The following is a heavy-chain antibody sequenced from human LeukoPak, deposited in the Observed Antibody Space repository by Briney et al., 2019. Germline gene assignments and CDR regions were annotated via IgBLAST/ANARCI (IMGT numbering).Heavy chain of an antibody. D-gene: IGHD5-18*01. CDR1: GGSISSYY. CDR2: IYTSGST. J-gene: IGHJ4*02. Sequence: SETLSLTCTVSGGSISSYYWSWIRQPAGKGLEWIGRIYTSGSTNYNPSLKSRVTMSVDTSKNQFSLKLSSVTAADTAVYYCARTARGYSYGPTLYYFDYWGQGTLVTVSS. CDR3: ARTARGYSYGPTLYYFDY. V-gene: IGHV4-4*07.